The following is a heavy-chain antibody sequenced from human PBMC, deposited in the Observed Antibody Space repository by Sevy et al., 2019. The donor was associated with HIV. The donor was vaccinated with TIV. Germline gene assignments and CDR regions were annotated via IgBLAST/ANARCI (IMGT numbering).Heavy chain of an antibody. Sequence: SETLSLTCAVSGYSISSGYYWGWIRQPPGKGLEWIGSIYHSGSTYYNPSLKSRVTISVDTSKNQFSLKLSSVTAADTAVYYCARVRPANAYYDFWSGYFDYWGQGTLVTVSS. D-gene: IGHD3-3*01. V-gene: IGHV4-38-2*01. J-gene: IGHJ4*02. CDR1: GYSISSGYY. CDR3: ARVRPANAYYDFWSGYFDY. CDR2: IYHSGST.